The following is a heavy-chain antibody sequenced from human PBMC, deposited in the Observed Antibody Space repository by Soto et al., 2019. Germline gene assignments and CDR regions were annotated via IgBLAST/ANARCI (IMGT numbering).Heavy chain of an antibody. V-gene: IGHV3-30-3*01. CDR2: ISYDGGNK. CDR3: ARPYSSGWSYGFDI. Sequence: QVQLVESGGGVVQPGRSLRLSCAASGFTFGTYTMHWVRQAPGKGLEWVAVISYDGGNKYYADSVKGRFTISRDNSKNTLYLHMDSLRAEDTAMYYCARPYSSGWSYGFDIWGQGTMVTVSS. CDR1: GFTFGTYT. J-gene: IGHJ3*02. D-gene: IGHD6-19*01.